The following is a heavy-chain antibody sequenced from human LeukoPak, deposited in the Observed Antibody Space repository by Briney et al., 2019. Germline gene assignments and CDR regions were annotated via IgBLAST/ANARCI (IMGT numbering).Heavy chain of an antibody. D-gene: IGHD4-17*01. CDR1: GGSITSSSYY. CDR3: ARVGTVTPPDY. J-gene: IGHJ4*02. CDR2: IYYSGSTYDNPSSGST. V-gene: IGHV4-39*07. Sequence: SETLSLTCTVSGGSITSSSYYWGWVRQPPGKGLEWIGSIYYSGSTYDNPSSGSTYYNPSLKSRVTISVDTSKNQFSLKLSSVTAADTAVYYCARVGTVTPPDYWGQGTLVTVSS.